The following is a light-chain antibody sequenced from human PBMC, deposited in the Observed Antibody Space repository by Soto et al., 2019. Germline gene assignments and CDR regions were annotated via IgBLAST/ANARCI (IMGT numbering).Light chain of an antibody. V-gene: IGKV3-15*01. Sequence: EIVMTQSPDTLSVSPGEGVTLSCRASQRVSSDLAWYQQKPGQSPRLLMYGASTRATDIPARFSGGGSGTEFTLTISSLQSEDVAIYYCQQYHDWPPITFGPGTKVEIK. CDR2: GAS. CDR3: QQYHDWPPIT. J-gene: IGKJ3*01. CDR1: QRVSSD.